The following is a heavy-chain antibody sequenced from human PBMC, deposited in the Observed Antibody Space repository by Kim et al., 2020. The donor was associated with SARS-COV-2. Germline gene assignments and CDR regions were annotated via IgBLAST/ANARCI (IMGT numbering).Heavy chain of an antibody. CDR2: IYYSGST. CDR1: GGSISSYY. D-gene: IGHD3-22*01. J-gene: IGHJ3*02. Sequence: SETLSLTCTVSGGSISSYYWSWIRQPPGKGLEWIGSIYYSGSTNYNPSLKSRVTISVDTSKNQFSLKLSSVTAADTAVYYCARGYYYDSSGYYHDAFDIWGQGTMVTVSS. V-gene: IGHV4-59*13. CDR3: ARGYYYDSSGYYHDAFDI.